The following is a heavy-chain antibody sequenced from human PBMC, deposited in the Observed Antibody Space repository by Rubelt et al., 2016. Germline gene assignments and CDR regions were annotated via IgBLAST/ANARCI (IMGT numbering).Heavy chain of an antibody. J-gene: IGHJ4*02. CDR2: ILYTGTT. CDR3: ARQWRSGSGYYSPFVY. CDR1: GGSIIPYC. Sequence: QVQLQESGPGLVKPSETLSLTCTVSGGSIIPYCWSWIRQPPGKGLEWIGYILYTGTTDYNPSLKDRVTISVDTSTSQFSLKLSPVSAEDPAVYYCARQWRSGSGYYSPFVYWGQGTLVTVSS. D-gene: IGHD3-22*01. V-gene: IGHV4-59*01.